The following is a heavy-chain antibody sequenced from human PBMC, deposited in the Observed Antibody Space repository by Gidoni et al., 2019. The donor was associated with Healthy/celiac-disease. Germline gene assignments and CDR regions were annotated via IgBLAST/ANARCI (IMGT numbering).Heavy chain of an antibody. Sequence: EVQLLESGGGLVQPGGSLRLSCAASGFTFSSYAMSWVRQAPGKGLEWVSAISGSGGSTYYADSVKGRFTISRDNSKNTLYLQMNSLRAEDTAVYYCAKGAMVVVVPAAKGFDYWGQGTLVTVSS. CDR1: GFTFSSYA. J-gene: IGHJ4*02. CDR2: ISGSGGST. CDR3: AKGAMVVVVPAAKGFDY. D-gene: IGHD2-2*01. V-gene: IGHV3-23*01.